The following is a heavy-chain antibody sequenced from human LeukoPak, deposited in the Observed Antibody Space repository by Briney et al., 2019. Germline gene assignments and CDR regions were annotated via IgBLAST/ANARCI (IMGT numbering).Heavy chain of an antibody. Sequence: PGGSLRLSCAASGFTLSTYSMNWVRQAPGKGLEWVSSISSTSSDIYYADSVRGRFTISRDNSKNTLYLQMNSLRAEDTAVYYCAREGTTTSFDYWGQGTLVTVSS. CDR2: ISSTSSDI. CDR1: GFTLSTYS. V-gene: IGHV3-21*04. J-gene: IGHJ4*02. CDR3: AREGTTTSFDY. D-gene: IGHD1-26*01.